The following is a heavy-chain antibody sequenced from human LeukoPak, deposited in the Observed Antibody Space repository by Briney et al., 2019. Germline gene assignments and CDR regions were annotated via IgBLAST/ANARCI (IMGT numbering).Heavy chain of an antibody. CDR3: ARDKDEDYDTSGMFQY. D-gene: IGHD3-22*01. V-gene: IGHV1-18*01. CDR2: ISTYNGNT. CDR1: GGTFSSYA. Sequence: GASVKVSCKASGGTFSSYAISWVRQAPGQRPEWMGWISTYNGNTNYAQNLQDRVTLTTDTSTTTVYMELRSLRSDDTAVYYCARDKDEDYDTSGMFQYWGQGTLVTVSS. J-gene: IGHJ1*01.